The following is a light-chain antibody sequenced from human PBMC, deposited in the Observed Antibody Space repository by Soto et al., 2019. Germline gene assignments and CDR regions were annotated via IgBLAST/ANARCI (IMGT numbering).Light chain of an antibody. J-gene: IGKJ1*01. CDR1: QSVSSN. V-gene: IGKV3-11*01. CDR2: GAT. Sequence: VLTHSPATLSVSPGERATLSCRASQSVSSNLAWYQQKPGQAPRLLIHGATTRATGIPARFSGSGSGTDFTLTISSLEPEDFAVYYCQQRSNWPWTFGQGTKVDI. CDR3: QQRSNWPWT.